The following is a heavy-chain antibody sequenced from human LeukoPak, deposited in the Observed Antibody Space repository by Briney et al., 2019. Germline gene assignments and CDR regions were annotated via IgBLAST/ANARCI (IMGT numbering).Heavy chain of an antibody. D-gene: IGHD1-1*01. CDR3: ARHERGAENLDY. V-gene: IGHV4-59*08. CDR1: GASISNYY. CDR2: VSYSGRT. J-gene: IGHJ4*02. Sequence: SETLSLTCTGSGASISNYYWSWLRQPPGKGLEGIGYVSYSGRTNHNPSLKSRVTISADTSKHQFSLKLTSVTAADTAVYYCARHERGAENLDYWGQGPLVTVSS.